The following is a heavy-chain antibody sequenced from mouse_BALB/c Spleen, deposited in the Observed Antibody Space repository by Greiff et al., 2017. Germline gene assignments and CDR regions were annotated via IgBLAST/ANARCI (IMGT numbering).Heavy chain of an antibody. CDR2: IDPENGDT. J-gene: IGHJ4*01. CDR1: GFNIKDYY. Sequence: EVQLQQSGAELVRSGASVKLSCTASGFNIKDYYMHWVKQRPEQGLEWIGWIDPENGDTEYAPKFQGKATMTADTSSNTAYLQLSSLTSEDTAVYYCNAGSLYGNSYYYAMDYWGQGTSVTVSS. V-gene: IGHV14-4*02. CDR3: NAGSLYGNSYYYAMDY. D-gene: IGHD2-10*02.